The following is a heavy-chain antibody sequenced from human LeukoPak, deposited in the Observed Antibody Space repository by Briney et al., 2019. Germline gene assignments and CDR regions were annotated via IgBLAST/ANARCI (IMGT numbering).Heavy chain of an antibody. CDR2: IRYDGGNK. Sequence: PGGSLRLSCAASGFTFGSYGMYWVRQAPGKGLEWVAFIRYDGGNKYYADSVKGRFTISRDNSKNTLYLQMNSLRAEDTAVYYCAKDRDGYSYGYGYFDYWGQGTLVTVSS. D-gene: IGHD5-18*01. V-gene: IGHV3-30*02. J-gene: IGHJ4*02. CDR1: GFTFGSYG. CDR3: AKDRDGYSYGYGYFDY.